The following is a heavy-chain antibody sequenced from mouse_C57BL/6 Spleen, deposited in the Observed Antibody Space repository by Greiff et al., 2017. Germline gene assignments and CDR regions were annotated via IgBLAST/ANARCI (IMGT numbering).Heavy chain of an antibody. J-gene: IGHJ3*01. V-gene: IGHV5-17*01. CDR3: VLSVGYYGGFAY. CDR1: GFTFSDYG. Sequence: DVMLVESGGGLVKPGGSLKLSCAASGFTFSDYGMHWVRQAPEKGLEWVAYISSGSSTIYYADTVKGRVTISRDNAKNTLFLQMTSLWSEDTAMYYCVLSVGYYGGFAYWGQGTLVTVSA. CDR2: ISSGSSTI. D-gene: IGHD2-3*01.